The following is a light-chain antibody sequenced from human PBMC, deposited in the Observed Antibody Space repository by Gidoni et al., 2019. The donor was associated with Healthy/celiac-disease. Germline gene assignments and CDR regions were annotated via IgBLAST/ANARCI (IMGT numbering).Light chain of an antibody. J-gene: IGKJ4*01. CDR3: QQRSNWPGLT. V-gene: IGKV3-11*01. CDR1: QSVSSY. Sequence: EIVLTQSPATLPLSPGERATLSCRASQSVSSYLAWYHQKPGQAPRLLIYDASNRATGIPARFSGSGSGTDFTLTISSLEPEDFAVYYCQQRSNWPGLTFGGGTKVEIK. CDR2: DAS.